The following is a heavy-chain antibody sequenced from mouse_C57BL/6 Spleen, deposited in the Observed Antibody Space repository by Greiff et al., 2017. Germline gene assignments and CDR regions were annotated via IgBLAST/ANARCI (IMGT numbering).Heavy chain of an antibody. V-gene: IGHV1-5*01. J-gene: IGHJ2*01. CDR3: TRGETTVAHFDY. Sequence: EVQLQQSGTVLARPGASVKMSCKTSGYTFTSYWMHWVKQRPGQGLEWIGAIYPGNSDTSYNQKFKGKAKLTAVTSASTAYMELSSLTNEDSAVYYCTRGETTVAHFDYWGQGTTLTVSS. CDR2: IYPGNSDT. CDR1: GYTFTSYW. D-gene: IGHD1-1*01.